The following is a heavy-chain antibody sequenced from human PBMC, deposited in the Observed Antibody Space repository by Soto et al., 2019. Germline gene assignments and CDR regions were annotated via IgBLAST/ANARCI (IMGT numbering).Heavy chain of an antibody. J-gene: IGHJ4*02. V-gene: IGHV3-23*01. CDR3: ARATKDYYDSSGYANDNFDY. D-gene: IGHD3-22*01. Sequence: GGSLRLSCAASGFTFSSYAMSWVRQAPGKGLEWVSAISGSGGSTYYADSVKGRFTISRDNSKNTLYLQMNSLRAEDTAVYYCARATKDYYDSSGYANDNFDYWGQGTLVTVSS. CDR1: GFTFSSYA. CDR2: ISGSGGST.